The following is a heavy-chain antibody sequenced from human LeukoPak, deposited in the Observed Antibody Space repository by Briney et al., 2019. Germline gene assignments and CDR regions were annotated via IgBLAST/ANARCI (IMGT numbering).Heavy chain of an antibody. V-gene: IGHV1-69*05. CDR1: GGTFSSYA. Sequence: GSSVKVSCKASGGTFSSYAISWVRQAPGQGLEWIGGIIPIFGTANYAQKFQGRVTITTDESTSTAYMELSSLRSEDTAVYYCARGPMFGSGSYYNYWGQGTLVTVSS. J-gene: IGHJ4*02. CDR2: IIPIFGTA. CDR3: ARGPMFGSGSYYNY. D-gene: IGHD3-10*01.